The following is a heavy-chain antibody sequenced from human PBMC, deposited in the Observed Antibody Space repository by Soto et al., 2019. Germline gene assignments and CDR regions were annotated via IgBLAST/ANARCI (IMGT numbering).Heavy chain of an antibody. CDR2: IYYSGST. CDR1: GGSISSGGYY. D-gene: IGHD3-10*01. V-gene: IGHV4-31*03. CDR3: ARVPYYYGSGSYLGWFDP. J-gene: IGHJ5*02. Sequence: SETLSLTCTVSGGSISSGGYYWSWIRQHPGKGLEWIGYIYYSGSTYYNPSLKSRVTISVDTSKNQFSLKLSSVTAADTAVYYCARVPYYYGSGSYLGWFDPWGQGTLVTVSS.